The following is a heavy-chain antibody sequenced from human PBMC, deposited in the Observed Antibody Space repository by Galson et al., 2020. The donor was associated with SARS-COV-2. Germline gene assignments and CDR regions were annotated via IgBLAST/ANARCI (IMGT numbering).Heavy chain of an antibody. J-gene: IGHJ2*01. CDR3: ARGRTVTTFFRNLYWYFDL. CDR1: GGSFRGYY. CDR2: INHSGST. D-gene: IGHD4-17*01. Sequence: SQTLSLTCAVYGGSFRGYYWSWIRQTPGQGLEWIGEINHSGSTTYNPPLQSRVTISVDTSKKQFSLKLSSVTAADTAVCYCARGRTVTTFFRNLYWYFDLWGRGTLVTVSS. V-gene: IGHV4-34*01.